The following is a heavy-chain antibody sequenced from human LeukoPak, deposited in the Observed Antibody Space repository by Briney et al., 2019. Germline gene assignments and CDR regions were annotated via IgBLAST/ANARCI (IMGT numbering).Heavy chain of an antibody. J-gene: IGHJ3*02. D-gene: IGHD3-22*01. V-gene: IGHV3-23*01. Sequence: GGSLRLSCAASGFAFSSYAMSWVRQAPGKGLEWVSAISGSGGSTYYADSVKGRFTISRDNSKNTLYLQMNSLRAEDTAVYYCAKGWVHGYYDSSGYYEQPAFDIWGQGTMVTVSS. CDR1: GFAFSSYA. CDR3: AKGWVHGYYDSSGYYEQPAFDI. CDR2: ISGSGGST.